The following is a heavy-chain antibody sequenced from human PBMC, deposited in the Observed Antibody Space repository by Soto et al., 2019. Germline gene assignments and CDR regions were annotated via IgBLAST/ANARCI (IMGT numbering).Heavy chain of an antibody. V-gene: IGHV4-59*01. D-gene: IGHD3-3*01. CDR2: IYYSGST. CDR1: GGSISSYY. CDR3: AREGFLEWLTKDYYYYYGMDV. Sequence: PSETLSLTCTVSGGSISSYYWSWIRQPPGKGLEWIGYIYYSGSTNYNPSLKSRVTISVDTSKNQFSLKLSSVTAADTAVYYCAREGFLEWLTKDYYYYYGMDVWGQGTTVTVSS. J-gene: IGHJ6*02.